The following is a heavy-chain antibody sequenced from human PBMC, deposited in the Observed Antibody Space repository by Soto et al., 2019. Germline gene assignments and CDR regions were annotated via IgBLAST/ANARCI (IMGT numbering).Heavy chain of an antibody. CDR3: TTAWGYCSGGSCYRDAFDI. CDR2: IKSKTDGGTT. CDR1: GFTFSNAW. D-gene: IGHD2-15*01. Sequence: GGSLRLSCAASGFTFSNAWMSWVRQAPGKGLEWVGRIKSKTDGGTTDYAAPVKGRFTISRDDSKNTLYLQMNSLKTEDTAVYYCTTAWGYCSGGSCYRDAFDIWGQGTMVTVSS. V-gene: IGHV3-15*01. J-gene: IGHJ3*02.